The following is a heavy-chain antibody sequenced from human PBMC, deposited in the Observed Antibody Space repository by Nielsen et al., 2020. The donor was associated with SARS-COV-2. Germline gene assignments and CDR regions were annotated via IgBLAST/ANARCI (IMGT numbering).Heavy chain of an antibody. J-gene: IGHJ6*03. CDR3: ARARGAYGDYYYYYYTDV. Sequence: WITQSPSRGLEWLGRTYYRSKWYNDYAVSVKSRITINPDTSKNQFSLHLNSVTPEDTAVYYCARARGAYGDYYYYYYTDVWGKGTTGTVSS. CDR2: TYYRSKWYN. V-gene: IGHV6-1*01. D-gene: IGHD4-17*01.